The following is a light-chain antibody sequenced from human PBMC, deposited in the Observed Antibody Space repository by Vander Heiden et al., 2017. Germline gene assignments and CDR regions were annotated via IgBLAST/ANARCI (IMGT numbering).Light chain of an antibody. CDR2: WAS. CDR3: QQDNSTPYT. J-gene: IGKJ2*01. V-gene: IGKV4-1*01. CDR1: QSVLYSSNNKNY. Sequence: DIVMTQSPDSLAVSLGDRATINCKSSQSVLYSSNNKNYLAWYQQKPGQPPKLLIYWASTRESGVPDRFSGSGSGTDFTLTISSLQAEDVAVYYCQQDNSTPYTFGQGTKLEIK.